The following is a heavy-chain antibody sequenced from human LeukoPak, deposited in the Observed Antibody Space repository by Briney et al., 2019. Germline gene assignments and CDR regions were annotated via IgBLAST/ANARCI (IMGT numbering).Heavy chain of an antibody. J-gene: IGHJ4*02. V-gene: IGHV3-30*18. CDR3: AKDGQLGGSSWFTLYFDY. Sequence: GGSLRLSCAASRFSFRSYDMHWVRQAPGKGLEWVAVISYDGSNTYYTDSVKGRFTISRDNSKNTLYLQMNSLRPEDSAVYYCAKDGQLGGSSWFTLYFDYWGQGTLVTVSS. CDR1: RFSFRSYD. CDR2: ISYDGSNT. D-gene: IGHD6-13*01.